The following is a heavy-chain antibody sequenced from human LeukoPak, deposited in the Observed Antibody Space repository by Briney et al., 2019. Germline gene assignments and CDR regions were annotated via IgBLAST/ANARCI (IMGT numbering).Heavy chain of an antibody. CDR1: GFIVSSSY. Sequence: GGSLRLSCAASGFIVSSSYMYWVRQAPGKGLEWVSFFYRGDTTYYAESVRGRFTISRDNSKNTLYLLMNSLIPEDTAVYYCAREVISIPSYFDSWGQGTLVTVSS. CDR2: FYRGDTT. J-gene: IGHJ4*02. V-gene: IGHV3-53*01. CDR3: AREVISIPSYFDS. D-gene: IGHD2-21*01.